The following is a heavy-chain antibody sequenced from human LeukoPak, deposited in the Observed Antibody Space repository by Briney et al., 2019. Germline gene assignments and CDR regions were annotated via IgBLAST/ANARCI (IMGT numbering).Heavy chain of an antibody. J-gene: IGHJ4*02. V-gene: IGHV3-7*01. D-gene: IGHD7-27*01. CDR3: ARADWGSIDY. Sequence: GESLRLSCAASGFTFSHYWMAWVRQAPGKGLEWVAIIRPDANDGSYVDSVKGRFTISRDNAKNSLYLQLNSLRAEDTAVYFCARADWGSIDYWGRGALVTVSS. CDR2: IRPDANDG. CDR1: GFTFSHYW.